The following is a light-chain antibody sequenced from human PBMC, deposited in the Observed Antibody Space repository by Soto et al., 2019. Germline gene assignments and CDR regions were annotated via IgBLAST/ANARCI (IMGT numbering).Light chain of an antibody. J-gene: IGKJ1*01. CDR2: GAS. V-gene: IGKV3-15*01. CDR3: QQYNAWPRT. Sequence: EIGMTQSPAPLSVSPGVRATLSRRTSLSVSRNLAWYQQKPGQAPRLLIFGASTRATGIPARFSGSGSGTEFTLTITSLQSEDFAVYYCQQYNAWPRTFGQGTKVDIK. CDR1: LSVSRN.